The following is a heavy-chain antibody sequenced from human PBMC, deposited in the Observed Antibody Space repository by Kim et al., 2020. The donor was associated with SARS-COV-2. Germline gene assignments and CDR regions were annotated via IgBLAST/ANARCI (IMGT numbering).Heavy chain of an antibody. Sequence: GGSLRLSCAASGFTVSNSYMTWIRQAPGKGLEWVSVIYDDGTTYYADSVKGRFTISRDSPKNTLYLQMNSLSVEDTAMYYCARGARFSAIVDFCGQGTL. CDR1: GFTVSNSY. D-gene: IGHD3-3*01. J-gene: IGHJ4*02. CDR2: IYDDGTT. CDR3: ARGARFSAIVDF. V-gene: IGHV3-53*01.